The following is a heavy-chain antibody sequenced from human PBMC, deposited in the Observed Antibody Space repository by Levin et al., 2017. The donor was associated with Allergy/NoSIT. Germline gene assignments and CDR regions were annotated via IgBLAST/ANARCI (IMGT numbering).Heavy chain of an antibody. CDR3: ATRVAGATKEYFQH. CDR2: IDSTSRTI. V-gene: IGHV3-48*02. J-gene: IGHJ1*01. CDR1: GFTFSSYS. D-gene: IGHD1-26*01. Sequence: GESLKISCAASGFTFSSYSMNWVRQAPGKGLDWISYIDSTSRTIYYADSVKGRFTISRDNAKNSLYLQMNSLRDEDTAVYYCATRVAGATKEYFQHWGQGTLVTVSS.